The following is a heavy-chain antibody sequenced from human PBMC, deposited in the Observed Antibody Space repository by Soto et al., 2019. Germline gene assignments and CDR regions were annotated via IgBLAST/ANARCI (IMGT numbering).Heavy chain of an antibody. J-gene: IGHJ4*02. CDR1: GGTFNKYA. CDR3: ARQFDYDTSGYYYAY. D-gene: IGHD3-22*01. Sequence: ASVKVSCKASGGTFNKYAIDWVRQAPGQGLEWMGGITPLFGTPNYAQRFQGRVTISADEVTCTAYMELRSLRSDDTGVYYCARQFDYDTSGYYYAYWGQGTLVTVSS. V-gene: IGHV1-69*13. CDR2: ITPLFGTP.